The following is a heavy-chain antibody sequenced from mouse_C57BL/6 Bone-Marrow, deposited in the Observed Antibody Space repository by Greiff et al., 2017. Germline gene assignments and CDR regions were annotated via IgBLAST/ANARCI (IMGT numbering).Heavy chain of an antibody. V-gene: IGHV1-15*01. Sequence: QVQLQQSGAELVRPGASVTLSCKASGYTFTDYEMHWVKQTPVHGLEWIGAIDPETGGTAYNQKFKGKAILTADKSSSTAYMELRSLTSEDSAVYYCTRSGIYYYGSSQYYFDYWGQGTTLTVSS. J-gene: IGHJ2*01. CDR1: GYTFTDYE. CDR2: IDPETGGT. CDR3: TRSGIYYYGSSQYYFDY. D-gene: IGHD1-1*01.